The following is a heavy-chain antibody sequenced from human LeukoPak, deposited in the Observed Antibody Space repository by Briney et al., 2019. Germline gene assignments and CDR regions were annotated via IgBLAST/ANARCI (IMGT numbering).Heavy chain of an antibody. Sequence: PGGSLRLSCAASGFTVSSNYMSWVRQAPGKGLEWVSVIYSGGSTYYADSVKGRFTISRDNSKNTLYLQMNSLRAEDTAVHYCARDSNSNYYYYGMDVWGQGTTVTVSS. CDR3: ARDSNSNYYYYGMDV. J-gene: IGHJ6*02. CDR2: IYSGGST. V-gene: IGHV3-53*01. D-gene: IGHD4-11*01. CDR1: GFTVSSNY.